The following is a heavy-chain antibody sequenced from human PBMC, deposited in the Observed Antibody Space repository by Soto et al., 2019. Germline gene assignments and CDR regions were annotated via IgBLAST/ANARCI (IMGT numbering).Heavy chain of an antibody. CDR1: GFTFSSYN. Sequence: EVQLVESGGGLVQPGRSLRLSCIVSGFTFSSYNMNWVRQAPGKGLEWVTYISGSGSTIYYADSVKGRFTISRDNVKNSLHLQMNSLRDEDTAIYYCARSKYIDYWGQGTLVTVSS. CDR2: ISGSGSTI. V-gene: IGHV3-48*02. CDR3: ARSKYIDY. J-gene: IGHJ4*02. D-gene: IGHD4-4*01.